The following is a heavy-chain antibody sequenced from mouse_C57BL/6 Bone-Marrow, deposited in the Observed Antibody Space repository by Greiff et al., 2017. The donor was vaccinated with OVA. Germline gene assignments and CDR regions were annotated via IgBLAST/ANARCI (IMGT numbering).Heavy chain of an antibody. CDR3: AKLGVSYWYFYV. V-gene: IGHV1-81*01. J-gene: IGHJ1*03. CDR2: IYPRSGNT. Sequence: QVQLQQSGAELARPGASVKLSCKASGYTFTSYGISWVKQRTGQGLEWIGEIYPRSGNTYYNEKFKGKATLTADKSSSTAYMELRSLTSEDSAVYFCAKLGVSYWYFYVWGTGTTVTVSS. D-gene: IGHD4-1*01. CDR1: GYTFTSYG.